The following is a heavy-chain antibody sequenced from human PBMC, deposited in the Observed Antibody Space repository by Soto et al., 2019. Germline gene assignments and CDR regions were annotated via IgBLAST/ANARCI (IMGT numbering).Heavy chain of an antibody. CDR1: GLAFDYYA. CDR3: AKKLREYIDYDIVDY. D-gene: IGHD3-9*01. V-gene: IGHV3-23*01. J-gene: IGHJ4*02. Sequence: DVYLLESGGGLAQPGGSLRLSCVASGLAFDYYAMSWVRQIPGMGLEWVSSISWSEDNTFYADSVKGRFTISRDNSKKTLYLQMNSLRAGDTAIYYCAKKLREYIDYDIVDYWGQGTQVTVSS. CDR2: ISWSEDNT.